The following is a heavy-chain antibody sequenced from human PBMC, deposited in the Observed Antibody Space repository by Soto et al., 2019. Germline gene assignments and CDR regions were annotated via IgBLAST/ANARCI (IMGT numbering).Heavy chain of an antibody. J-gene: IGHJ6*02. CDR3: ARVRAPRGYRYGRYGMDV. Sequence: GASVKVSCKASGYTFTSYDINWVRQATGQGLEWMGWMNPNSGNTGYAQKFQGRVTMTRNTSISTAYMELSSLRSEDKAVYYCARVRAPRGYRYGRYGMDVWGQGTTVTVYS. CDR1: GYTFTSYD. D-gene: IGHD5-18*01. CDR2: MNPNSGNT. V-gene: IGHV1-8*01.